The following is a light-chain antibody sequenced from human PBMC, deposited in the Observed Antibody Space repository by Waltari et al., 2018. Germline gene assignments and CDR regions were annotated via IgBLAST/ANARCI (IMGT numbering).Light chain of an antibody. CDR3: SSYSGTTSFVL. Sequence: QSGLTQPASVSGSPGQSITITCTGTNSDIGGYKCVSWYQEHPGKVPKLILFDVSGRPSGVSNRFSGSKAGHTAYLTISWLQAEDEAHYYCSSYSGTTSFVLFGGGTKLTVL. J-gene: IGLJ3*02. CDR2: DVS. CDR1: NSDIGGYKC. V-gene: IGLV2-14*03.